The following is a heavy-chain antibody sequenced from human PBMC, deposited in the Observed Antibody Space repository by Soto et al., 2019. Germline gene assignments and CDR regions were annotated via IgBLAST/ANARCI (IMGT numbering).Heavy chain of an antibody. CDR1: GYTLTELS. J-gene: IGHJ6*02. V-gene: IGHV1-24*01. Sequence: ASVKVSCKFSGYTLTELSMHWVRQAPGKGLEWMGGFDPEDGETIYAQKFQGRVTMTEDTSTDTAYMELSSLRSEDTAVYYCATPVVKRYFDWFSALYYGMDVWGQGNTVTVSS. CDR2: FDPEDGET. D-gene: IGHD3-9*01. CDR3: ATPVVKRYFDWFSALYYGMDV.